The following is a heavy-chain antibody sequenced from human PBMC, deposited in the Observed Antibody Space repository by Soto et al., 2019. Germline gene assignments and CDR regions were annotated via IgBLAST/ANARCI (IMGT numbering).Heavy chain of an antibody. CDR1: GFSLTTDGVG. CDR3: AHSRNLITEDAQVGDFDY. D-gene: IGHD3-10*01. J-gene: IGHJ4*02. V-gene: IGHV2-5*02. Sequence: QITLKESGPTLVKPTQTLTLTCSFSGFSLTTDGVGVGWVRQPPGEALEWLALIYWDDDERYSPSLKTRLTITKDPSKTHVVLIMTNMAPVDTATYYCAHSRNLITEDAQVGDFDYWGQGTLVTVSS. CDR2: IYWDDDE.